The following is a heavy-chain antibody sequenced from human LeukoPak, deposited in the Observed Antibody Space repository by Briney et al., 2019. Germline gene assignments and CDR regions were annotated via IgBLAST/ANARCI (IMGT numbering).Heavy chain of an antibody. V-gene: IGHV3-30-3*01. CDR1: GFTFSSYA. CDR3: ARDTSSVKQLVHWFDP. CDR2: ISYDGSNK. Sequence: PGGSLRLSCAASGFTFSSYAMHWVRQAPGKGLEWVAVISYDGSNKYYADSVKGRFTISRDNSKNTLYLQMNSLRAEDTAVYYCARDTSSVKQLVHWFDPWGQGTLVTVSS. J-gene: IGHJ5*02. D-gene: IGHD6-6*01.